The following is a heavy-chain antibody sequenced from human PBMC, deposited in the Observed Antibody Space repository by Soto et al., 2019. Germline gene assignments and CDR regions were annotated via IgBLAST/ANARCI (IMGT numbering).Heavy chain of an antibody. V-gene: IGHV3-30-3*01. D-gene: IGHD3-9*01. CDR2: ISYDGSNK. J-gene: IGHJ4*02. Sequence: QVQLVESGGGVVQPGRSLRLSCAASGFTFSSYAMHWVRQAPGKGLEWVAVISYDGSNKYYADSVKGRFTISRDNSKNTLYLQMNSLRAEDTAVYYCARAKGYYDILTGYSPMYYFDYWGQGTLVTVS. CDR3: ARAKGYYDILTGYSPMYYFDY. CDR1: GFTFSSYA.